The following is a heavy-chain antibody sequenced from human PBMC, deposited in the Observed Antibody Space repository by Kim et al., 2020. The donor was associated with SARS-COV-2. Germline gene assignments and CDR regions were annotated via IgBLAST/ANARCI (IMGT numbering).Heavy chain of an antibody. CDR3: AKQGGIFELYTYYGMDV. J-gene: IGHJ6*02. CDR1: GFTFNNYC. CDR2: ISYEGSKK. D-gene: IGHD2-15*01. V-gene: IGHV3-30*18. Sequence: GGSLRLSCTVSGFTFNNYCMHWVRQAPGKGLEWVAFISYEGSKKQYLDSLKGRFTISRDYSKNTLYLQMNSLRAEDTAVYYCAKQGGIFELYTYYGMDVWGQGTTVTVSS.